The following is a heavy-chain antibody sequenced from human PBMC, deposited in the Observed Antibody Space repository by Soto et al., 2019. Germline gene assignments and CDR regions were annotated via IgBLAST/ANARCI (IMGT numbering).Heavy chain of an antibody. CDR1: GYTFTGYY. CDR3: ARDLGVNYYGSGSYTFGC. J-gene: IGHJ4*02. D-gene: IGHD3-10*01. V-gene: IGHV1-2*04. Sequence: QVPLVQSGAEVKKPGASVKVSCKASGYTFTGYYMHWVRHAPGQGLEWMGWINPNSGGTNYAQKFQGWVTMTRDTSISTAGMELSRLGSDDTAVYYCARDLGVNYYGSGSYTFGCWGRGTRVTVSS. CDR2: INPNSGGT.